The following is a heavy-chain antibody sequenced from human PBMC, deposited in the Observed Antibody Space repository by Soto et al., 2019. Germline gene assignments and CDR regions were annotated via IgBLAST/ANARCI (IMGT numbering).Heavy chain of an antibody. CDR3: AKDRIQDCTSSRCYREGDS. J-gene: IGHJ4*01. Sequence: EVQLLESGGGLVQSGGSLRLSCVASGFNFNFFAMSWVRRAPGKGLEWVSAISGSGSGTFYSDSVKGRFTISRDNTKHPLFQELKSLSPEDAAVYYCAKDRIQDCTSSRCYREGDSWRHGPQVTVSS. D-gene: IGHD2-2*01. V-gene: IGHV3-23*01. CDR2: ISGSGSGT. CDR1: GFNFNFFA.